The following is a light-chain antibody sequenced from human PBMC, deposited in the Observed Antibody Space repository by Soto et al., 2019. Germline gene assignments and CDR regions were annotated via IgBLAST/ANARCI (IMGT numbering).Light chain of an antibody. J-gene: IGKJ1*01. V-gene: IGKV1-8*01. CDR3: QQYNSYSEA. Sequence: IRITQSPSSFSASPGDRVTITCRASQVISSYLAWYQQKPGKAPKLLIYAASTLQSGVPSRFSGSGSGTDFTLTISCLQSEDFATYYCQQYNSYSEAFGQGTKVDIK. CDR2: AAS. CDR1: QVISSY.